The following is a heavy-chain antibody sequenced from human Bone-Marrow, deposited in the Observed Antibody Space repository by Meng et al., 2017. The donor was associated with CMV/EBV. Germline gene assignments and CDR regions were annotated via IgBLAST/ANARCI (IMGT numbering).Heavy chain of an antibody. V-gene: IGHV3-21*01. D-gene: IGHD1-26*01. Sequence: GESLKISCAASGFTFSSYSMNWVRQAPGKGLKWVSSISSSSSYIYYADSVKGRFTISRDNAKNSLYLQMNSLRAEDTAVYYCARDRGDYWGQGTLVTVSS. CDR1: GFTFSSYS. J-gene: IGHJ4*02. CDR3: ARDRGDY. CDR2: ISSSSSYI.